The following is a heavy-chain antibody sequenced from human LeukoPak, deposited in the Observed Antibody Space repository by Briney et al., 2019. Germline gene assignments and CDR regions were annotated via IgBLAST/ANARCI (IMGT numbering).Heavy chain of an antibody. CDR2: INPKSGGT. Sequence: ASVKVSCKASGYTFTGNHMHWVRQAPGRGLEWMGWINPKSGGTNYAQKFQGRVTMNRDTSISTGYMELSRLRSDDAAVYYCARGTYDKPDYWGQGTLVTVSS. J-gene: IGHJ4*02. CDR1: GYTFTGNH. D-gene: IGHD3-22*01. CDR3: ARGTYDKPDY. V-gene: IGHV1-2*02.